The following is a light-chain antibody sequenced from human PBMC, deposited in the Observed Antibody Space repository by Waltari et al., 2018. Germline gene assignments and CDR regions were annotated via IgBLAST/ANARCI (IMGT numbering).Light chain of an antibody. J-gene: IGLJ2*01. CDR1: RIGVRASDY. Sequence: QSALTQPAPVSGSPGQSIPIPCRAIRIGVRASDYAASYLLHPGKAPQVIIYDVTNRPAGVSHRFSATKSANTASLTISGLQPEDEGDYYCSSQALDGVVLFGGGTKLTVL. CDR3: SSQALDGVVL. CDR2: DVT. V-gene: IGLV2-14*03.